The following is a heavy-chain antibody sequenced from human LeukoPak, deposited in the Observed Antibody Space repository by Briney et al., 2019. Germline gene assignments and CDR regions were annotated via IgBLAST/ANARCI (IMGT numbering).Heavy chain of an antibody. V-gene: IGHV1-2*02. J-gene: IGHJ6*03. D-gene: IGHD3-22*01. CDR3: ASSFHYYDSSGKTYYYYYYMDF. CDR1: GYTFTGYY. CDR2: INPNSGGT. Sequence: GASVKVSCKASGYTFTGYYMHWVRQAPGQGLEWRGWINPNSGGTNYAQKFQGRVTMTRDTSISIAYMELSRLRSDDTAVYYCASSFHYYDSSGKTYYYYYYMDFWGKGTTVTISS.